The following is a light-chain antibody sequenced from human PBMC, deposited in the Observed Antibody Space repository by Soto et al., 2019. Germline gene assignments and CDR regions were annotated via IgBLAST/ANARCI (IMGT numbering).Light chain of an antibody. CDR2: AAS. Sequence: DIQMTQSPSSLSASVGDEVTITCRASQTIMTYLNWYQLKPGKPPRLLIYAASSLQSGVPSRFSGSGSGTDFTLTISCLQSEDFATYFCQQSFTTPLTLGGGTKVDIK. V-gene: IGKV1-39*01. CDR1: QTIMTY. J-gene: IGKJ4*01. CDR3: QQSFTTPLT.